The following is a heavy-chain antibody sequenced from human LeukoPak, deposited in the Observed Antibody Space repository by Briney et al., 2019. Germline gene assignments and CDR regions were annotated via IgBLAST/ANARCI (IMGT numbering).Heavy chain of an antibody. V-gene: IGHV3-11*04. CDR1: GFTFSDYY. CDR2: ISSSGRTI. J-gene: IGHJ4*02. D-gene: IGHD2-2*01. CDR3: ARTDCSSSSCYELDY. Sequence: GGSLGLSCAGSGFTFSDYYMSWIRQAPGKGLEWVSYISSSGRTIYYADSVKGRLTISRDNAKNSLYLQMNSLRAEDTAVYYCARTDCSSSSCYELDYWGQGTLVTVSS.